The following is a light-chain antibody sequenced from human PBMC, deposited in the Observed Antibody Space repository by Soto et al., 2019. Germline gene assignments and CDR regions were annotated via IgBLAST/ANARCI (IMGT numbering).Light chain of an antibody. J-gene: IGKJ1*01. CDR1: QSISVW. Sequence: DIQMTQSPSTLSASVGDRVTITCRASQSISVWLAWYQQKPGEAPKLLIYAASTLQSGVPSRFSGSGSGTDFTLTISSLQPEDVATYYCQKYNSAPPTFGQGTKVDIK. CDR3: QKYNSAPPT. V-gene: IGKV1-27*01. CDR2: AAS.